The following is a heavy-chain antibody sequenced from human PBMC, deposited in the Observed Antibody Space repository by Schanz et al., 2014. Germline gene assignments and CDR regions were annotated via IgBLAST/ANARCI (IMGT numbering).Heavy chain of an antibody. CDR3: ARGGAYRSPSPVFYFDY. CDR2: INPSGVST. D-gene: IGHD6-6*01. Sequence: QVHLVQSGAEVKKPGASVKVSCKASGYIFTSYSMHWVRQAPGQGLEGLGIINPSGVSTSSAQEFQGRVTMTRDTSTSTLQMELRSLRSEDPAVYYCARGGAYRSPSPVFYFDYWGQGTLVTVSS. V-gene: IGHV1-46*01. CDR1: GYIFTSYS. J-gene: IGHJ4*02.